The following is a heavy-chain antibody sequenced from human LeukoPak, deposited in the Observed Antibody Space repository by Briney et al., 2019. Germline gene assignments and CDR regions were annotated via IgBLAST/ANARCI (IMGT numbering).Heavy chain of an antibody. CDR2: IYTSGST. V-gene: IGHV4-4*07. CDR1: GGSISSYS. J-gene: IGHJ5*02. CDR3: AREDLNWNLRRNNWFDP. Sequence: SETLSLTCAVSGGSISSYSWSWIRQPAGKGLEWIGRIYTSGSTNYNPSLKSRVTMSVDTSKNQFSLKLSSVTAADTAVYYCAREDLNWNLRRNNWFDPWGQGTLVTVSS. D-gene: IGHD1-20*01.